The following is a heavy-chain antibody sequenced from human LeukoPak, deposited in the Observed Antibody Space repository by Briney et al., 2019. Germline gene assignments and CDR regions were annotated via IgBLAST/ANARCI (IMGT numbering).Heavy chain of an antibody. D-gene: IGHD5-12*01. V-gene: IGHV4-59*01. CDR3: ARGWAGGYAPGFYYYYGMDV. J-gene: IGHJ6*02. Sequence: PSETLSLTCTVSGGSISSYYWSWIRQPPGKGLEWIGYIYYSGSTNYNPSLKSRVTISVDTSKNQFSPKLSSVTAADTAVYYCARGWAGGYAPGFYYYYGMDVWGQGTTVTVSS. CDR2: IYYSGST. CDR1: GGSISSYY.